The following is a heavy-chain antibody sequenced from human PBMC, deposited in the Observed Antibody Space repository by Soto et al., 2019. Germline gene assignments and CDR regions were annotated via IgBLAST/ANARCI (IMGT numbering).Heavy chain of an antibody. CDR2: ISGGGGGT. Sequence: GGSLRLSCVVSGLTFRSYAMSWVRQAPGKGLEWVSGISGGGGGTYYADSVKGRFTISRDPSTTTLFLDMYSLGAEDTATYYCAKGRKPDHHDGLCAIDSWGQGVLVTVSS. CDR1: GLTFRSYA. J-gene: IGHJ4*02. V-gene: IGHV3-23*01. CDR3: AKGRKPDHHDGLCAIDS.